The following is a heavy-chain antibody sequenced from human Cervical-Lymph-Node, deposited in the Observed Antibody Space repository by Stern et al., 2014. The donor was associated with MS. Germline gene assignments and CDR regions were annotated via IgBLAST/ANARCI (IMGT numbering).Heavy chain of an antibody. CDR3: ARWGPYYYGSGRGPPTVYFDL. CDR1: GGSISSSNW. D-gene: IGHD3-10*01. Sequence: QVQLQESGPGLVKPSGTLSLTCAVSGGSISSSNWWSWVRQPPGKGLEWIGGIYHSGSTNYNPSLKSRVTISVDKSKTQFSLKLSSVTAADTAVYYCARWGPYYYGSGRGPPTVYFDLWGRGTLVTVSS. J-gene: IGHJ2*01. V-gene: IGHV4-4*02. CDR2: IYHSGST.